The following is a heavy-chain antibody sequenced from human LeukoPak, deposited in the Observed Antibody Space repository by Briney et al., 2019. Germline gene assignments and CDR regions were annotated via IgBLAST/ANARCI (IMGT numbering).Heavy chain of an antibody. V-gene: IGHV3-48*03. Sequence: PGGSLRLSCAASGFTFSSYEMNWVRQAPGKGLEWVSYISSSGSTIYYADSVKGRFTMSRDNSKNTLYLQMDSLRPEDTAVYYCAKGQLGIQSSKWFDPWGQGTLVTVSS. J-gene: IGHJ5*02. CDR2: ISSSGSTI. D-gene: IGHD7-27*01. CDR1: GFTFSSYE. CDR3: AKGQLGIQSSKWFDP.